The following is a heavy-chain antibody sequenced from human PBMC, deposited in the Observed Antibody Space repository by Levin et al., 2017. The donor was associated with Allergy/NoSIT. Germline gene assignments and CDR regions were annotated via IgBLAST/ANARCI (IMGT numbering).Heavy chain of an antibody. Sequence: SLKISCAASGFIFDDYAMHWVRQVPGKGLEWVSGIDWNSGSRGYVDSVKGRFTISRDNAKKFLYLQMNSLRAEETAFDYCAKASGRGFGRVIAWFDTWGQGVLVTVSS. CDR2: IDWNSGSR. V-gene: IGHV3-9*01. J-gene: IGHJ5*02. D-gene: IGHD3-16*02. CDR3: AKASGRGFGRVIAWFDT. CDR1: GFIFDDYA.